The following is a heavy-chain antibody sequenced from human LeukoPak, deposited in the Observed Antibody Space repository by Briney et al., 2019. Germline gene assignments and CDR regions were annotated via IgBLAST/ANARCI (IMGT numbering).Heavy chain of an antibody. CDR2: IYYSGST. CDR3: AREPMVRGVSRYFDY. D-gene: IGHD3-10*01. J-gene: IGHJ4*02. V-gene: IGHV4-59*01. CDR1: GGSISSYY. Sequence: SETLSLTCTVSGGSISSYYWSWIRQPPGKGLEWIGYIYYSGSTNYNPSLRSRVTISVDTSKNQFSLKLSSVTAADTAVYYCAREPMVRGVSRYFDYWGQGTLVTVSS.